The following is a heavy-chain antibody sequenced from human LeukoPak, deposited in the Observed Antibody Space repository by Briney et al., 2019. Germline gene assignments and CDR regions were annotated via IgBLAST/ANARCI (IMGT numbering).Heavy chain of an antibody. D-gene: IGHD2-15*01. J-gene: IGHJ5*02. V-gene: IGHV3-30*03. CDR2: ISYDGSNK. CDR3: AREQDIVAS. CDR1: GFTFSRYG. Sequence: GGSLTLSCAASGFTFSRYGMHWVRQAPGKGLEWVAVISYDGSNKYYADSVKGRFTITRDNSKNTLYLQMNSVRAEDTAVYYCAREQDIVASWGQGTLVTVSS.